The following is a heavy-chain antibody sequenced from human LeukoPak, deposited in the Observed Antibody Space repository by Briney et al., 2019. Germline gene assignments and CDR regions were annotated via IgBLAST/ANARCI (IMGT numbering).Heavy chain of an antibody. Sequence: LEWVGRIRGKANSYATAYAASGKGRFTIGRDESKNTAYLQMNSLKTEDTAVYYCTEPDFDYWGPGTLVTVSS. CDR2: IRGKANSYAT. V-gene: IGHV3-73*01. CDR3: TEPDFDY. J-gene: IGHJ4*02.